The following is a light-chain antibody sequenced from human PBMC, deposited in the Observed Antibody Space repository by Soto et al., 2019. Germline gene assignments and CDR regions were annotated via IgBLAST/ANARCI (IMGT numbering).Light chain of an antibody. CDR3: LQPHKTLT. Sequence: DIQMNQSPSSLSASVGDRVTITCRARPSISTYLNWYQQKPGKVPKLLIYAASSLQSGVPHRFSGSGSGTDVALTISSLQPEDFVTDYCLQPHKTLTVGGGTTVEIK. V-gene: IGKV1-39*01. CDR2: AAS. J-gene: IGKJ4*01. CDR1: PSISTY.